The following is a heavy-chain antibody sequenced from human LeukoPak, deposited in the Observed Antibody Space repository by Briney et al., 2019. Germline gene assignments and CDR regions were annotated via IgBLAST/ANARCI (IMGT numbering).Heavy chain of an antibody. CDR2: INPNSGGT. J-gene: IGHJ5*02. D-gene: IGHD2-2*01. V-gene: IGHV1-2*02. Sequence: ASVKVSCKASGYTFTGYYMHWVRQAPGQGLEWMGWINPNSGGTNYAQKFQGRVIMTRDTSISTAYMELSRLRSDDTAVYYCARDRGYCSSTSCYNWFDPWGQGTLVTVSS. CDR1: GYTFTGYY. CDR3: ARDRGYCSSTSCYNWFDP.